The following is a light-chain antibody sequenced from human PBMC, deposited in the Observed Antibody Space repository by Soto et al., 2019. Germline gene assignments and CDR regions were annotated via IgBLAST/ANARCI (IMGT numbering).Light chain of an antibody. V-gene: IGLV2-11*01. CDR3: SSYAGSNKRVV. J-gene: IGLJ2*01. Sequence: QSALTQPRSVSGSPGQSVTISCTGTNSDVGTYNYVSWYQQHPGKAPKLIIYDVTKRPSGVPDRFSGSKSGNTASLIISGLQAADEADYYCSSYAGSNKRVVFGGGTKLTVL. CDR1: NSDVGTYNY. CDR2: DVT.